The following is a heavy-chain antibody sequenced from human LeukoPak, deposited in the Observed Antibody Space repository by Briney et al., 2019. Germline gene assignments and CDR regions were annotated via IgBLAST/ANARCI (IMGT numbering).Heavy chain of an antibody. CDR2: ISYDGNKK. V-gene: IGHV3-30*18. CDR3: AKDLERHIVVVTASAVDY. J-gene: IGHJ4*02. D-gene: IGHD2-21*02. Sequence: GGSLRLSCAASGFTFSSYGMHWVRQAPGKGLEWVAVISYDGNKKYYADSVKGRFTISRDNSKNTLYLQMNSLRVEDTAVYYCAKDLERHIVVVTASAVDYWGQGTLVTVSS. CDR1: GFTFSSYG.